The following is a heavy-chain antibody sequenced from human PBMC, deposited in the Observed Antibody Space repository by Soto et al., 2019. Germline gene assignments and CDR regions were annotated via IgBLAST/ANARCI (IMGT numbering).Heavy chain of an antibody. CDR2: IIPIFGTA. V-gene: IGHV1-69*01. J-gene: IGHJ6*02. Sequence: QVQLVQSGAEVKKPGSSVKVSCKASGGTFSSYAISWVRQAPGQGLEWMGGIIPIFGTASYAQKFHGRVTITADESTSTAYMELSNLRSEDTAVYYCARNVGFGESIAYYYYGMDVWGQGTTVTVSS. CDR3: ARNVGFGESIAYYYYGMDV. D-gene: IGHD3-10*01. CDR1: GGTFSSYA.